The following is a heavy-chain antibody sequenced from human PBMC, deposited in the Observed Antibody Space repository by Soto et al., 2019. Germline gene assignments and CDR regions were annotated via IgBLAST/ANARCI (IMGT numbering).Heavy chain of an antibody. Sequence: ASVKVSCKASGYTFTSYYMHWVRQAPGQGLEWMGIINPSGVSTTYAQKFQGRVTMTRDTSTSTVYMELSSLRAEDTAVYYCARHDCISTSCYYYYYYSMDVWGQGTTVTVSS. CDR2: INPSGVST. V-gene: IGHV1-46*01. CDR1: GYTFTSYY. J-gene: IGHJ6*02. D-gene: IGHD2-2*01. CDR3: ARHDCISTSCYYYYYYSMDV.